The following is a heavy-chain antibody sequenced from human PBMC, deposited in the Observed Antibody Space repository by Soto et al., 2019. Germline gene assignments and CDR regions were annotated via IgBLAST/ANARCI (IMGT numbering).Heavy chain of an antibody. Sequence: PGGSLRLSCAASGFTFSSYSMNWVRQAPGKGLEWVSSISSSSSYICYADSVKGRFTISRDNAKNSLYLQMNSLRAEDTAVYYCAREDYGDYPFDYWGQGTLVTVSS. V-gene: IGHV3-21*01. J-gene: IGHJ4*02. CDR2: ISSSSSYI. CDR3: AREDYGDYPFDY. D-gene: IGHD4-17*01. CDR1: GFTFSSYS.